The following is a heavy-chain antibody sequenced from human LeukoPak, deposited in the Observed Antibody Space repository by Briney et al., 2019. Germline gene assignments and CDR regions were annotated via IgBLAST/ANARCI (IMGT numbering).Heavy chain of an antibody. D-gene: IGHD5-18*01. CDR2: ISSSGSTI. V-gene: IGHV3-48*04. J-gene: IGHJ4*02. CDR1: GFTFSSYS. Sequence: GGSLRLSCAASGFTFSSYSMNWVRQAPGKGLEWVSYISSSGSTIYYADSVKGRFTISRDNAKNSLYLQMNRLRAEDTAVYYCARGREGYSYEFDYWGQGTLVTVSS. CDR3: ARGREGYSYEFDY.